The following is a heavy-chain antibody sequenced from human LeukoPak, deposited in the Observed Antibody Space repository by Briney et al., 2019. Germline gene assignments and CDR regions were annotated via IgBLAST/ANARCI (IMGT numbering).Heavy chain of an antibody. Sequence: SETLSLTCTVSGGSIISYYWSWIRQPPGKGLEWIGNIFYSGSTYYSPSLKSRVTISLDTSRNQFSLKLNSVTAADTAVYYCAKSNGYGLVDIWGQGTMVTVSS. J-gene: IGHJ3*02. V-gene: IGHV4-59*12. CDR2: IFYSGST. CDR3: AKSNGYGLVDI. CDR1: GGSIISYY. D-gene: IGHD3-10*01.